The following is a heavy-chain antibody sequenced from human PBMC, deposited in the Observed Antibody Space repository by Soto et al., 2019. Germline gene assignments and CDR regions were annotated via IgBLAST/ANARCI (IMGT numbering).Heavy chain of an antibody. J-gene: IGHJ4*02. Sequence: ASVKVSCKASGGSFGRSAINWVRQTPGQGLEWLGGFIPVYRTLNYAQKFQGRVTITADESTGTAYMTLSSLASDDTAVYYCATGVIWIGYFTVDSWGQGTRVTVSS. CDR3: ATGVIWIGYFTVDS. D-gene: IGHD3-3*01. CDR1: GGSFGRSA. V-gene: IGHV1-69*13. CDR2: FIPVYRTL.